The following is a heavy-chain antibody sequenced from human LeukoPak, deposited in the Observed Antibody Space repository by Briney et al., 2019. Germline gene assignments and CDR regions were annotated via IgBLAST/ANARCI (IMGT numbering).Heavy chain of an antibody. Sequence: GGSLRLSCAASGFTFSTSATGWVRQAPGKGLEWVSTISGSGGDTYYADSVRGRFTISRDNSKNTLYLQMNSLRAEDTAVYYCAKAVALAGFYYFDYWGQGTLVTVSS. J-gene: IGHJ4*02. D-gene: IGHD6-19*01. CDR1: GFTFSTSA. CDR3: AKAVALAGFYYFDY. CDR2: ISGSGGDT. V-gene: IGHV3-23*01.